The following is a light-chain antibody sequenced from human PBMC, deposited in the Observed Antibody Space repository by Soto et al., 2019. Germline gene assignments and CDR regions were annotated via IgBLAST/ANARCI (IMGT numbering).Light chain of an antibody. CDR1: DGPVTSNHY. J-gene: IGLJ2*01. V-gene: IGLV7-46*01. CDR3: LLAYSGGGV. CDR2: DTT. Sequence: QAVVTQEPSLTVSPGGTVTLTCGSSDGPVTSNHYPYWYQQRPGQVPRTLIYDTTNRQSWAPARFSGSLVGVKAALTLSGAQAEDEDDYYSLLAYSGGGVFGGGTQLTVL.